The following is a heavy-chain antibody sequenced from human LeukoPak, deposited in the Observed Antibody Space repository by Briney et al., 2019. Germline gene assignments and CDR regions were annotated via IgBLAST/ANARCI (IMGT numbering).Heavy chain of an antibody. V-gene: IGHV1-2*02. CDR3: ARGLSSSWDEYYFDY. J-gene: IGHJ4*02. CDR2: INPNSGGT. CDR1: GYTFTGYY. Sequence: ASVKVSCKASGYTFTGYYMHWVRQAPGQGLEWMGWINPNSGGTNYAQKFQGRVTMTRDTSISTAYMELSRLRSDDTAVYYCARGLSSSWDEYYFDYWGQGTLVTVSS. D-gene: IGHD6-13*01.